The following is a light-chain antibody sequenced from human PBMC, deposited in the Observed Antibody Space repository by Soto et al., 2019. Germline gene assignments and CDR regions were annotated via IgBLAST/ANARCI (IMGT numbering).Light chain of an antibody. CDR1: QSVSSF. V-gene: IGKV3-11*01. Sequence: DIVWTQTPATLSLSAGERATLSCRASQSVSSFLAWYQQKPGQAPRLLIYDTSNRATGIPARFSGSGSGTDFTLTTSSLEPEDSAVYYCQQRSNWPLLTFGGGTKVDIK. J-gene: IGKJ4*01. CDR2: DTS. CDR3: QQRSNWPLLT.